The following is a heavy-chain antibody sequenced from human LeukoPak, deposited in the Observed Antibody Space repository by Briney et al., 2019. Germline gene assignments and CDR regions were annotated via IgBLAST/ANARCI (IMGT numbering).Heavy chain of an antibody. CDR3: ARSSTGSYFDY. J-gene: IGHJ4*02. V-gene: IGHV4-59*01. CDR1: CGSMSRYY. CDR2: MYYSGST. D-gene: IGHD3-3*02. Sequence: KTSETLSLTCTVSCGSMSRYYWSWIRQPPGKGLEWIGYMYYSGSTKYNPSLKSRVTISVDTSKNQFFLKLSSVNAADPAGYYRARSSTGSYFDYWGQGTLVTVSS.